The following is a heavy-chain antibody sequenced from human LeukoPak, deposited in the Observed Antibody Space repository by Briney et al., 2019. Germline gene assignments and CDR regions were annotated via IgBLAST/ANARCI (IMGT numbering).Heavy chain of an antibody. J-gene: IGHJ4*02. CDR2: ISAYNGNT. D-gene: IGHD2-15*01. Sequence: ASVKVSWKASGYTFTSYGISWVRQAPGQGLEWMGWISAYNGNTNYAQKLQGRVTMTTDTSTSTAYMELRSLRSDDTAVYYCAREDCTGGSCYSDYWGQGTLVTVSS. CDR1: GYTFTSYG. V-gene: IGHV1-18*04. CDR3: AREDCTGGSCYSDY.